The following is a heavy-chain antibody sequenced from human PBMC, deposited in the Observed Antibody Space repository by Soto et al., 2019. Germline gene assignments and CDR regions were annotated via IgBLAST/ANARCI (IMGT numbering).Heavy chain of an antibody. CDR1: GYTFTRYD. D-gene: IGHD3-3*01. Sequence: QVQLVQSGAEVKKPGASVKVSCKASGYTFTRYDINWVRQATGQGLEWMGWMNPNSGNTGYAQKFQGRVTMTRNTSISTAYMELSSLRSDATAVYYCRRLWGGYYRDGRDVWGQGTTVTVSS. CDR3: RRLWGGYYRDGRDV. V-gene: IGHV1-8*01. CDR2: MNPNSGNT. J-gene: IGHJ6*02.